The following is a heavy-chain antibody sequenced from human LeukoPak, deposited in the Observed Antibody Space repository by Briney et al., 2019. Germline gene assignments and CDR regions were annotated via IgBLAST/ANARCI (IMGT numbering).Heavy chain of an antibody. D-gene: IGHD3-16*01. CDR1: GFTFSSYS. V-gene: IGHV3-48*04. CDR3: ARTDALGDY. Sequence: GGSPRLSCAASGFTFSSYSMNWVRQAPGKGLEWVSYISGSSHTIKYADSVKGRFTVSRDNAKNSLFLQMNSLRAEDTAVYYCARTDALGDYWGQGTLVTVSS. CDR2: ISGSSHTI. J-gene: IGHJ4*02.